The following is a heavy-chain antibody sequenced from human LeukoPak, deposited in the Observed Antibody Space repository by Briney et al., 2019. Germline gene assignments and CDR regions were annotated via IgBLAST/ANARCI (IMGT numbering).Heavy chain of an antibody. CDR1: GFNFDDYA. CDR2: INWKTGNG. V-gene: IGHV3-9*01. Sequence: GGSLRLSCAVPGFNFDDYAMHWVRQAPGRGLEWVSGINWKTGNGIYADSVKGRFTISRDNAKNSLYLQMSSLRAEDTALYYCTRRAARWQFDLWGRGTLLTVSS. D-gene: IGHD5-24*01. J-gene: IGHJ2*01. CDR3: TRRAARWQFDL.